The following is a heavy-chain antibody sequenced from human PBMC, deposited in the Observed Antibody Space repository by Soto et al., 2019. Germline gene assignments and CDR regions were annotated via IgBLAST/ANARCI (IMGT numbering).Heavy chain of an antibody. J-gene: IGHJ4*02. D-gene: IGHD1-26*01. Sequence: ASVKVSCKASGYTFTGHYIHWVRQAPEQGPEWMGEIGPGSGATRYAQRFQGRVTMTRDMSITTVYMELNNLSPDDTAVYYCWRGRSGQIVVFYWGQGTPVTVSS. CDR1: GYTFTGHY. V-gene: IGHV1-2*02. CDR2: IGPGSGAT. CDR3: WRGRSGQIVVFY.